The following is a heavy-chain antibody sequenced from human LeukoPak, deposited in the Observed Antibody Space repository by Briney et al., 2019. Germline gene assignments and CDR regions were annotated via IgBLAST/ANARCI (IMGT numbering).Heavy chain of an antibody. Sequence: PGRSLRLSCAASGFTFDDYAMHWVRQAPGKGLEWVGHIKSKADGGTTEYGAPVKGRFTISRDDSKNTLYLHMRSLKTEDTAAYYCATGGEQIMVGRTVYYYFYLEVWGKGTTVIVSS. J-gene: IGHJ6*03. CDR1: GFTFDDYA. CDR2: IKSKADGGTT. D-gene: IGHD1-26*01. CDR3: ATGGEQIMVGRTVYYYFYLEV. V-gene: IGHV3-15*01.